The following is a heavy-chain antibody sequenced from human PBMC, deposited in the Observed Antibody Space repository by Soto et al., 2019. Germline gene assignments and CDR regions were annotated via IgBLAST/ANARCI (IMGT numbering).Heavy chain of an antibody. J-gene: IGHJ4*02. Sequence: QVQLEQSGAEVKKPGSSVKVSCQASGGTFSGYALSWVRQAPGQGLEWMGGIIPISGTVIYAQKFQGRVTITAGESTSTAYMGLRSLRSADTAIYYCARSPDCSGGSCYSLIGYWGQGTLVTVSS. CDR2: IIPISGTV. V-gene: IGHV1-69*01. D-gene: IGHD2-15*01. CDR3: ARSPDCSGGSCYSLIGY. CDR1: GGTFSGYA.